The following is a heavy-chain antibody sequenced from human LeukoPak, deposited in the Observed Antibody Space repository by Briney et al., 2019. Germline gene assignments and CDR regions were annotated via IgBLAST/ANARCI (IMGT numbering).Heavy chain of an antibody. J-gene: IGHJ6*03. D-gene: IGHD3-16*01. V-gene: IGHV3-74*01. CDR3: VRGTYHAYYMDV. CDR1: GFTFNNYW. CDR2: VNRGGSIA. Sequence: GGSLRLSCAASGFTFNNYWIHWVRQAPAKGLVWVSLVNRGGSIANFADSVKGRLTISRDNAKNTVYLQTSSLTAEDTAVYYCVRGTYHAYYMDVWGKGTTVTVSS.